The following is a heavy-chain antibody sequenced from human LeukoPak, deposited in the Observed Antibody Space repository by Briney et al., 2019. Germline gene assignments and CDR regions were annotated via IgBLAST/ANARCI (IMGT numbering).Heavy chain of an antibody. J-gene: IGHJ4*02. CDR3: ARAQFLAYYYDSSGYYYFDY. CDR2: IYSDDST. D-gene: IGHD3-22*01. Sequence: PGGSLRLSCAASGFTLSSNYMSWVRQAPGKGLEWVSIIYSDDSTYYADSVKGRFTISRDNSKNTLYLQMNSLRAEDTAVYYCARAQFLAYYYDSSGYYYFDYWGQGTLVTVSS. V-gene: IGHV3-66*02. CDR1: GFTLSSNY.